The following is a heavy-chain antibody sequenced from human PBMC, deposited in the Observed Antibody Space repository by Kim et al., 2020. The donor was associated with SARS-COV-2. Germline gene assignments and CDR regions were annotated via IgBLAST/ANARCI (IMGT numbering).Heavy chain of an antibody. CDR2: IIPIFGTA. CDR1: GGTFSSYA. Sequence: SVKVSCKASGGTFSSYAISWVRQAPGQGLEWMGGIIPIFGTANYAQKFQGRVTITADESTSTAYMELSSLRSEDTAVYYCASERKSSWYPDYYYYGMDVWGQGTTVTVSS. D-gene: IGHD6-13*01. CDR3: ASERKSSWYPDYYYYGMDV. V-gene: IGHV1-69*13. J-gene: IGHJ6*02.